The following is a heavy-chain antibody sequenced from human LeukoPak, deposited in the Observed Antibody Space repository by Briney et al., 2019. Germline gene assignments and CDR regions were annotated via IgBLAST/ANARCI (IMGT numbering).Heavy chain of an antibody. CDR2: INPSGGST. V-gene: IGHV1-46*01. CDR1: GYTFTSYY. D-gene: IGHD3-9*01. J-gene: IGHJ4*02. Sequence: GASVKVSCKASGYTFTSYYMHWVRQAPGQGLEWMGIINPSGGSTSYAQKFQGRVTMTRDTSTSTVYMELSSLRSEDTAVYYCARGEAKYYDILTGYYNAFDYWGQGTLVTVSS. CDR3: ARGEAKYYDILTGYYNAFDY.